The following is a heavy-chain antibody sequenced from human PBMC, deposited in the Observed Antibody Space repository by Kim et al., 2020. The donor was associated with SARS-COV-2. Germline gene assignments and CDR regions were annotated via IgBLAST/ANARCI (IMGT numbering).Heavy chain of an antibody. CDR2: ISSSSNI. CDR1: GFTFSSYS. CDR3: ARGRTYYYDSSGQDFDY. D-gene: IGHD3-22*01. Sequence: GGSLRLSCAASGFTFSSYSMNWVRQAPGKGLEWVSYISSSSNIYYADSVKGRFTISRDNAKNSLYLQMNSLRDEDTAVYYCARGRTYYYDSSGQDFDYWGQGTLVTVSS. J-gene: IGHJ4*02. V-gene: IGHV3-48*02.